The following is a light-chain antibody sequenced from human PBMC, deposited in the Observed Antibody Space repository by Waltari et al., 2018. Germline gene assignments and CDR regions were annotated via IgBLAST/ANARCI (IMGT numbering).Light chain of an antibody. Sequence: AIQLTQSPSSLSASVGDRVTITCRASQDIDNALAWYRQKPGKAPELLIYDASSLKTGAPSMFSGTGSGTDFTLTISSLQPEDFAAYYCQQFDSFPPTFGQGTRLEIK. CDR1: QDIDNA. CDR2: DAS. V-gene: IGKV1-13*02. CDR3: QQFDSFPPT. J-gene: IGKJ5*01.